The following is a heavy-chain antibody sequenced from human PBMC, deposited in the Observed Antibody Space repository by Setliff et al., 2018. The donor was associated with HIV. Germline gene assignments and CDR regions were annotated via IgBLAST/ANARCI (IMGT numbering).Heavy chain of an antibody. Sequence: SETLSLTCGVYVGSLRSYYWSWIRQSPGKGLEWIGEINYSGSTNYNPSLKSRVTISIDTSKNQFSLKLSSVTAADTAVYYRARGLDSWSSHVFDMWGQGTMVTVSS. J-gene: IGHJ3*02. CDR1: VGSLRSYY. V-gene: IGHV4-34*01. D-gene: IGHD6-6*01. CDR3: ARGLDSWSSHVFDM. CDR2: INYSGST.